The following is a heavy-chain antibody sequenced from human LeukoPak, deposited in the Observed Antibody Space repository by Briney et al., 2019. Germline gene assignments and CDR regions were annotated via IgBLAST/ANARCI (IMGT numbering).Heavy chain of an antibody. CDR3: AARASTHYFDY. CDR2: ISSSSRYI. CDR1: GFTFSSYS. V-gene: IGHV3-21*01. J-gene: IGHJ4*02. Sequence: PGGSLRLSCAASGFTFSSYSMNWVRLAPGKGLEWVSSISSSSRYIYFADSLKGRFTISRDNAKNSLYLQMNSLRAEDTAVYYCAARASTHYFDYWGQGTLVTVSS. D-gene: IGHD5/OR15-5a*01.